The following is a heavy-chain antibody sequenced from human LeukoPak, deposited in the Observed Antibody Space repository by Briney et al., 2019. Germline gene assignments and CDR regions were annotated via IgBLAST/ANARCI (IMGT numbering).Heavy chain of an antibody. CDR1: GYTFTGYY. V-gene: IGHV1-46*01. D-gene: IGHD3-10*01. CDR2: INPSGGST. Sequence: ASVKVSCKASGYTFTGYYMHWVRQAPGQGLEWMGIINPSGGSTSYAQKFQGRVTMTRDMSTSTVYMELSSLRSEDTAVYYCASQRITMVRGDPFDYWGQGTLVTVSS. J-gene: IGHJ4*02. CDR3: ASQRITMVRGDPFDY.